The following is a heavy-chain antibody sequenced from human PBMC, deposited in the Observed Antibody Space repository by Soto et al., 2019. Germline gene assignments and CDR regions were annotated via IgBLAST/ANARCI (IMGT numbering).Heavy chain of an antibody. V-gene: IGHV1-2*02. CDR2: IDPRNGGT. Sequence: WPQQSNKKGLEWVGWIDPRNGGTNYAQKFQGRVTMTRDTSISTAYMELSRLRSDDTAVYYCARDSVMNFWNGYYGPWGQRTLVTV. D-gene: IGHD3-3*01. CDR3: ARDSVMNFWNGYYGP. J-gene: IGHJ5*02.